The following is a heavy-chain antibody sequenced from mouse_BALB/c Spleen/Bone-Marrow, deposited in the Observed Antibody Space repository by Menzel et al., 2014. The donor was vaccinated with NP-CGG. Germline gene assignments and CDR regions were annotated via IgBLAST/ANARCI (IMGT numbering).Heavy chain of an antibody. CDR3: ARWITTVVAPYVMDY. V-gene: IGHV1-80*01. J-gene: IGHJ4*01. CDR2: IYPGDGDT. Sequence: VQVVESGAELVRPGSSVKISCKASGYAFSSYWMNWVKQRPGQGLEWIGQIYPGDGDTNYNRKFKGKATLTADKSSSTAHMQLSSLTSEDSAVYFCARWITTVVAPYVMDYWGQGTSVTVSS. D-gene: IGHD1-1*01. CDR1: GYAFSSYW.